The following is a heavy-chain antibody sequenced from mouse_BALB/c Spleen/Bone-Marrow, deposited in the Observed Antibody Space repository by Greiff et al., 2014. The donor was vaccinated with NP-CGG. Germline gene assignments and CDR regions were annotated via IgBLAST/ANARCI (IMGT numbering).Heavy chain of an antibody. CDR2: IDPSDSYT. CDR1: GYTFTGSC. D-gene: IGHD2-4*01. J-gene: IGHJ1*01. V-gene: IGHV1-59*01. Sequence: VQLQQSGAELVKPGASVKLSCKASGYTFTGSCMHWVKQRPGQGLEWIGVIDPSDSYTSYNQKFKGKATLTVDTSSSTAYMQLSSLTSEDSADYYCTRGDYDWYFDVWGAGTTVTVSS. CDR3: TRGDYDWYFDV.